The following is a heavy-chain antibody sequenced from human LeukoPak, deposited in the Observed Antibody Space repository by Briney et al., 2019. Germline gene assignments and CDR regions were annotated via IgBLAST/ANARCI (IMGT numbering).Heavy chain of an antibody. CDR3: ARETAHCGGDCFDY. J-gene: IGHJ4*02. V-gene: IGHV3-48*03. Sequence: GGSLRLSCAASGFTFSTYEFNWVRQAPGKGLEWVAYIGVGGNSIYYAESVRGRFTTSRDNAQNSLYLEMNSLRVEDTALYYCARETAHCGGDCFDYWGQGTLVTVSS. D-gene: IGHD2-21*01. CDR1: GFTFSTYE. CDR2: IGVGGNSI.